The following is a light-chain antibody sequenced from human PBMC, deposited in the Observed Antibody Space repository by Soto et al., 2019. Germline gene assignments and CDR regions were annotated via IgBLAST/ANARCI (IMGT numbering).Light chain of an antibody. CDR2: DAS. Sequence: IVLTQSPATLSLSPGERATLSCRASQSVSSYLAWYQQKPGQAPRLLIYDASNRATGIPARFSGSGSGTDFTLTISSLEPDDFAVYYCQQRSNWPPYTFGQGTKLEIK. J-gene: IGKJ2*01. CDR3: QQRSNWPPYT. CDR1: QSVSSY. V-gene: IGKV3-11*01.